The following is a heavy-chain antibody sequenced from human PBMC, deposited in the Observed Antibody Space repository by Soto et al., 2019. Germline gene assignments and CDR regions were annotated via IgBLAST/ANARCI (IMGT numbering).Heavy chain of an antibody. CDR2: IGTAGDI. D-gene: IGHD3-3*01. J-gene: IGHJ6*02. CDR3: ARGNTIRFLEWSPRVGMDV. Sequence: GGSLRLSCAASGFTFSSYDMHWVRQATGKGLEWVSAIGTAGDIYYPGSVKGRFTISRENAKNSLYLQMNSLRAEDTAVYYCARGNTIRFLEWSPRVGMDVWGQGTTVTVSS. V-gene: IGHV3-13*01. CDR1: GFTFSSYD.